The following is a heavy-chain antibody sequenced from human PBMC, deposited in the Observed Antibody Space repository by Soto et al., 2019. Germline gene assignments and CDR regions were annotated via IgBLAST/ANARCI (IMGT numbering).Heavy chain of an antibody. J-gene: IGHJ4*02. CDR1: GGSFSGYY. CDR2: INHSGST. V-gene: IGHV4-34*01. Sequence: SETLSLTCAVYGGSFSGYYWSWIRQPPGKGLEWIGEINHSGSTNYNPSLKSRVTISVDTSKNQFSLKLSSVTAADTAVYYCARVGATRGAGPLKDYWGQGTLVTVS. D-gene: IGHD1-26*01. CDR3: ARVGATRGAGPLKDY.